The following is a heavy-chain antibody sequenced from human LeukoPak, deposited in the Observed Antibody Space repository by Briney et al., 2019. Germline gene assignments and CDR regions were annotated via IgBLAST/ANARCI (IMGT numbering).Heavy chain of an antibody. CDR2: INSDGYST. J-gene: IGHJ4*02. V-gene: IGHV3-74*03. D-gene: IGHD6-19*01. Sequence: GGSLRLSCAASGFTFSSYWMHWVRQDPGKGLVWVSRINSDGYSTKYADAVKGRFTISGDNGKNTLYLQMNSLRVEDTAVYYCARAGSGWYNSFDYWGQGILVTVSS. CDR3: ARAGSGWYNSFDY. CDR1: GFTFSSYW.